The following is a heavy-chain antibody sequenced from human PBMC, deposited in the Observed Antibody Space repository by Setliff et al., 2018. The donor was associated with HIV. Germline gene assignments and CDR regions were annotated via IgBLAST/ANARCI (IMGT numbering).Heavy chain of an antibody. D-gene: IGHD3-10*02. CDR3: ARSGSYVGPIQH. CDR2: LYHSGSA. J-gene: IGHJ1*01. V-gene: IGHV4-4*02. Sequence: PSETLSLTCAVSGGSISSSNWWSWVRQPPGKGLEWIGYLYHSGSANYNPSLKSRLTMSVDTSKNQFSLKLTSVTAADTAVYYCARSGSYVGPIQHWGQGTLVTVSS. CDR1: GGSISSSNW.